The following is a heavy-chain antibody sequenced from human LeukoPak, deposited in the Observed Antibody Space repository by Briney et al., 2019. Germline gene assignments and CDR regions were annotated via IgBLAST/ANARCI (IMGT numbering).Heavy chain of an antibody. J-gene: IGHJ1*01. Sequence: ASVKVSCKASGYTFTSYYLHWVRQAPGQGPEWMGWINPNSGGTNYAQKFRGRVTMTRDTSTSTAYMELSRLRSDDTAEYYCARALYYDSSGYYSSSYYYFQHWGQGTLVTVSS. CDR1: GYTFTSYY. CDR2: INPNSGGT. D-gene: IGHD3-22*01. CDR3: ARALYYDSSGYYSSSYYYFQH. V-gene: IGHV1-2*02.